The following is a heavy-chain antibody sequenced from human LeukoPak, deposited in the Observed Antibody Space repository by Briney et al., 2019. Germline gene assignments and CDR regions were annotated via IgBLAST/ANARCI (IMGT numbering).Heavy chain of an antibody. Sequence: PSETLSLTCTVSGGSISSYYWSWIRQPPGKGLEWIGYIYYSGSTSYNPSLKSRVTISVDTSKNQFSLKLSSVTAADTAVYYCARGYYYGSGSYFFDYWGQGTLVTVSS. J-gene: IGHJ4*02. CDR3: ARGYYYGSGSYFFDY. D-gene: IGHD3-10*01. CDR2: IYYSGST. CDR1: GGSISSYY. V-gene: IGHV4-59*01.